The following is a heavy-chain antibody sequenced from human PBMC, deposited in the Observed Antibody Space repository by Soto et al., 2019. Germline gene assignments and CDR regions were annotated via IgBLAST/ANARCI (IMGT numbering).Heavy chain of an antibody. J-gene: IGHJ6*02. CDR2: IFYSGST. Sequence: QVELQQSGPGLVKPSETLSLTCNVSGASMRSYYWTWMRLSPGKGLEWIGDIFYSGSTNLNPSLRSRLSISIDTSKNKFSLMLNSVTAADTAVYYCARDVRCCGLDVWGQGTTVTVSS. CDR1: GASMRSYY. CDR3: ARDVRCCGLDV. V-gene: IGHV4-59*01.